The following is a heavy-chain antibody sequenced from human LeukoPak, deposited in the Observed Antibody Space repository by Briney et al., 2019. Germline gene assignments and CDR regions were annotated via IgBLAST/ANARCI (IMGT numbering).Heavy chain of an antibody. CDR3: ARVGDRILYGSGIDY. J-gene: IGHJ4*02. V-gene: IGHV4-4*08. D-gene: IGHD3-10*01. CDR1: GGSIESYY. Sequence: SETLSLTCSVSGGSIESYYWSWIRQPPGKGPEFIGYIAASGTTKHNPSLKSRVTLSMDTSKNQFSLKLRSVTAADTAVYFCARVGDRILYGSGIDYWGPGTLVSVSS. CDR2: IAASGTT.